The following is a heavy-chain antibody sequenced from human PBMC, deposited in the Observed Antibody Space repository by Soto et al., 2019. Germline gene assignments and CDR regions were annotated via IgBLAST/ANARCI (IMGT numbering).Heavy chain of an antibody. CDR2: INAGNGNT. D-gene: IGHD6-13*01. Sequence: ASGKVSCKASGYTFTNYGMHWVRQAPGQRLEWMGWINAGNGNTKDSPKFPGRVTITRDTSASTAYMALSSLRSDDTAVYYCARDQQQPLGRGYHGMDVWGQGTPVTVSS. CDR3: ARDQQQPLGRGYHGMDV. J-gene: IGHJ6*02. V-gene: IGHV1-3*01. CDR1: GYTFTNYG.